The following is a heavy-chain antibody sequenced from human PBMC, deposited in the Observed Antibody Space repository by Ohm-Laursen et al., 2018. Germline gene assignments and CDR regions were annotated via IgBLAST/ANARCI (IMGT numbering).Heavy chain of an antibody. Sequence: SLRLSCTASGFTFSRYWMTWVRQAPGKGLEWVAYMKLGGIEKYYLDSVKGRFTISRDNTKNSLYLRMSSLRAEDTAIYYCARDDGAYARRSGMDVWGQGTTVTVSS. CDR2: MKLGGIEK. CDR3: ARDDGAYARRSGMDV. D-gene: IGHD2-8*01. V-gene: IGHV3-7*01. CDR1: GFTFSRYW. J-gene: IGHJ6*02.